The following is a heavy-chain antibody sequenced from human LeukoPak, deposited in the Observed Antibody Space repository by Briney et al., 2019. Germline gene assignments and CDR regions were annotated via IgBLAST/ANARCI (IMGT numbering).Heavy chain of an antibody. D-gene: IGHD2-15*01. CDR3: ARLISRGSGHNKPYYYYYGMDV. CDR2: IYYSGST. Sequence: SETLSLTCTVSGASINAYYWSWIRQPPGKGLEWIGYIYYSGSTNYNPSLKSRVTISVDTSKNQFSLKLSSVTAADTAVYYCARLISRGSGHNKPYYYYYGMDVWGQGTTVTVSS. J-gene: IGHJ6*02. V-gene: IGHV4-59*08. CDR1: GASINAYY.